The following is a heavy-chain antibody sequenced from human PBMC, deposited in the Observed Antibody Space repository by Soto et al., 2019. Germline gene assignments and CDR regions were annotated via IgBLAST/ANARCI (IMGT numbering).Heavy chain of an antibody. CDR1: GFTFSSYA. CDR2: ISYDGSNK. D-gene: IGHD6-13*01. CDR3: ARERYSSSWYSPTYYYYYGMDV. V-gene: IGHV3-30-3*01. Sequence: QVQLVESGGGVVQPGRSLRLSCAASGFTFSSYAMHWVRQAPGKGLEWVAVISYDGSNKYYADSVRGRFTISRDNSKNTLYLQMNSLRAEDTAVYYCARERYSSSWYSPTYYYYYGMDVWGQGTTVTVSS. J-gene: IGHJ6*02.